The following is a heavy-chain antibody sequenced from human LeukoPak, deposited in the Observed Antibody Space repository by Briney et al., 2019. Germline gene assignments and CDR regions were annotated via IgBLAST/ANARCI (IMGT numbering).Heavy chain of an antibody. D-gene: IGHD1-26*01. V-gene: IGHV3-48*04. CDR3: ARDPDPILGVNFDS. CDR2: ISSSSSTI. J-gene: IGHJ4*02. CDR1: GFTFSSYS. Sequence: GGSLRLSCAASGFTFSSYSMNWVRQAPGKGLEGVSYISSSSSTIYYADSVKGRFTISRDNAKNSLYLQMNSLRAEDTAVYYCARDPDPILGVNFDSGGQGTLVTVSS.